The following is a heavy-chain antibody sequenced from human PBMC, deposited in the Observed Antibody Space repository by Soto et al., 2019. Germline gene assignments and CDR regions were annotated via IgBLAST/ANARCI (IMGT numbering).Heavy chain of an antibody. Sequence: GGSPRLSCAAPGFTFSKAWMNWVRQAPGKGLEWVGRIKSKTDGGTTDYAAPVKGRFTISRDDSKNTLYLQMNSLKTEDTAVYYCTTPGGVGATPLDYWGQGTLVTVSS. J-gene: IGHJ4*02. CDR3: TTPGGVGATPLDY. D-gene: IGHD1-26*01. V-gene: IGHV3-15*07. CDR1: GFTFSKAW. CDR2: IKSKTDGGTT.